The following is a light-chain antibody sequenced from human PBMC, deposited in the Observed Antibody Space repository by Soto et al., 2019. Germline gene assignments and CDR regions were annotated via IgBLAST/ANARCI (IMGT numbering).Light chain of an antibody. CDR1: QSISSW. V-gene: IGKV1-5*03. J-gene: IGKJ1*01. CDR3: QQYNSYPWT. CDR2: KAS. Sequence: DIQMTQSPSTLSASVGDRVTITCRASQSISSWLAWYQQKPGKAPKLLIYKASSLDSGVPSRFSGSGSGTEFTLTISSLQPDDSATYYCQQYNSYPWTFGQGTKVEIK.